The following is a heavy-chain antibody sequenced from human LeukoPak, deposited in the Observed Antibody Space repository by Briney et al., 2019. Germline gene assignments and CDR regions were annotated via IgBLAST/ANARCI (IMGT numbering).Heavy chain of an antibody. CDR3: ARGNTAQWLVNYYYYYMDV. V-gene: IGHV1-2*02. J-gene: IGHJ6*03. Sequence: GASVKVSCKASGYTFTGYYMHWVRQAPGQGLEWMGWIDPNSGDTKYAQKFQGRVTMTRDTSISTAYMELSRLRSDDTAVYYCARGNTAQWLVNYYYYYMDVWGKGTTVTISS. D-gene: IGHD6-19*01. CDR1: GYTFTGYY. CDR2: IDPNSGDT.